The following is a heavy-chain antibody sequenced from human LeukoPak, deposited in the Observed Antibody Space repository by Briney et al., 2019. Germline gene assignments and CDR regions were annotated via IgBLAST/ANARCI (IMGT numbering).Heavy chain of an antibody. J-gene: IGHJ4*02. CDR2: IKSKTDGGTT. Sequence: GGSLRLSCAASGFTFSNAWMSWVRQAPGKGLEWVGRIKSKTDGGTTDYAAPVKGRFTISRDDSKNTLYLQMNSLKTEDTAVYYCTAVTTFLQLNDYWGQGTLVTVSS. V-gene: IGHV3-15*01. CDR1: GFTFSNAW. D-gene: IGHD4-17*01. CDR3: TAVTTFLQLNDY.